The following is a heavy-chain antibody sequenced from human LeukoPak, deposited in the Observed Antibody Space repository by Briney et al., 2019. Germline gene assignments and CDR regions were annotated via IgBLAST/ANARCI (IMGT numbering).Heavy chain of an antibody. D-gene: IGHD3-22*01. CDR1: GFTFSSYE. CDR3: ARVYYDSSGYPDY. CDR2: ISSSGSTI. V-gene: IGHV3-48*03. J-gene: IGHJ4*02. Sequence: GGSLRLSCAASGFTFSSYEMNWVRQAPGKGLEWVSYISSSGSTIYYADSVKGRFTISRDNAKNSLYLQMNSLRAEDTAVYYCARVYYDSSGYPDYWGQGTLVTVSS.